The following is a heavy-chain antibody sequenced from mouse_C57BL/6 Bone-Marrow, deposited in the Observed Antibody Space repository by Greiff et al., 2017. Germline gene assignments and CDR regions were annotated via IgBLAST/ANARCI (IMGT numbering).Heavy chain of an antibody. CDR1: GFSLTSYA. V-gene: IGHV2-9-1*01. Sequence: VMLVESGPGLVAPSQSLSITCTVSGFSLTSYAISWVRQPPGKVLEWLGVIWTGGGTNYNSALKSRLSISKDNSKSQVFLKMNSLQTDDTARYYCARKGLDYGNWYFDVWGTGTTVTVSS. CDR2: IWTGGGT. D-gene: IGHD1-1*01. CDR3: ARKGLDYGNWYFDV. J-gene: IGHJ1*03.